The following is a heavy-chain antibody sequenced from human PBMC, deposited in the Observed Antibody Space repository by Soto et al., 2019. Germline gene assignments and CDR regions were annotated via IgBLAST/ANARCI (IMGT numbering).Heavy chain of an antibody. CDR3: AKLSSPINDLAEPGPDY. J-gene: IGHJ4*02. V-gene: IGHV3-23*01. CDR2: VSRRGVNT. CDR1: EFSFSSFA. Sequence: HPWGSLRLSCVVSEFSFSSFALSWVRLAPGKGLEWVAAVSRRGVNTYYADSVKGRFTISRENAKNTLYLQMNSLRAEDTAVYYCAKLSSPINDLAEPGPDYWGQGTLVTVSS. D-gene: IGHD6-13*01.